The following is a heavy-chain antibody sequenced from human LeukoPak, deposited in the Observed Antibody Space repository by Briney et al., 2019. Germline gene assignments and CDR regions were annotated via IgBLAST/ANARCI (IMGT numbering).Heavy chain of an antibody. J-gene: IGHJ6*02. CDR3: AGRDCSSTSCYDHYYYGMDV. Sequence: SETLSLTCAVSGGSISSGGYSWSWIRQPPGKGLEWIGYIYHSGSTYYNPSLKSRVTISVDTSKNQFSLKLSSVTAADTAVYYCAGRDCSSTSCYDHYYYGMDVWGQGTTVTVSS. D-gene: IGHD2-2*01. CDR1: GGSISSGGYS. CDR2: IYHSGST. V-gene: IGHV4-30-2*01.